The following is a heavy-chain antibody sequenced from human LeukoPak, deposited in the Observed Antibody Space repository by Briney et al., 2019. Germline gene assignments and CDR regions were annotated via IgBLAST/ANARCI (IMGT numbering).Heavy chain of an antibody. J-gene: IGHJ4*02. CDR1: GFTFSSYV. Sequence: PGRSLRLSCAASGFTFSSYVMHWVRQAPGKGLEWVAVISYDGSNKYYADSVKGRFTISRDNSKNTLYLQMNSLRAEDTAVYYCAKDQGIVATTFDYWGQGTLVTVSS. D-gene: IGHD5-12*01. V-gene: IGHV3-30*18. CDR3: AKDQGIVATTFDY. CDR2: ISYDGSNK.